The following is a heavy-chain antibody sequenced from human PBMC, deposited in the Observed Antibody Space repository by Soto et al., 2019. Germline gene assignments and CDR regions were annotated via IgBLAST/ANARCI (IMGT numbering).Heavy chain of an antibody. V-gene: IGHV3-23*01. CDR3: AKDSGGLGDAFYI. CDR2: ISGSGGST. D-gene: IGHD7-27*01. J-gene: IGHJ3*02. CDR1: GFTFSSYA. Sequence: GGSLRLSCAASGFTFSSYAMSWVRQAPGKGLEWVSAISGSGGSTYYADSVKGRFTISRDNSKNTLYLQMNSLRAEDTAVFYCAKDSGGLGDAFYIWGQGTMVTVSS.